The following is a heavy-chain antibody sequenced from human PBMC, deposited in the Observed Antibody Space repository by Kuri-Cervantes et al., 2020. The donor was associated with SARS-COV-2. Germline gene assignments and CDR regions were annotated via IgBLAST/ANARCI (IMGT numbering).Heavy chain of an antibody. CDR1: GGSISSGGYS. CDR3: ADSYNWNRFDS. D-gene: IGHD1-20*01. J-gene: IGHJ4*02. Sequence: SETLSLTCAVSGGSISSGGYSWSWIRQPPGKGLEWVGEVYYSGSTNYNPSLKSRVTMSMDKSKNHFSLMLTSMTAADTAVYYCADSYNWNRFDSWGQGALVTVSS. CDR2: VYYSGST. V-gene: IGHV4-30-2*01.